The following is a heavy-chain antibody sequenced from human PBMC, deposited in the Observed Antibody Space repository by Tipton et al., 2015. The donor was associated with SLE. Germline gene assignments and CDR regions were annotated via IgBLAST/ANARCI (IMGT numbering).Heavy chain of an antibody. CDR1: GYSFSSYW. CDR2: IYPGDSDT. CDR3: ARHWGKASTHPFNI. D-gene: IGHD3-16*01. J-gene: IGHJ3*02. V-gene: IGHV5-51*01. Sequence: VQLVQSGAEVKKPGESLKISCQGSGYSFSSYWIGWVRQMPGKGLEWVGIIYPGDSDTRYSQSLQGQVTISADKSISTAYLQWSSLKASDTAMYYCARHWGKASTHPFNIWGQGTMVTVSS.